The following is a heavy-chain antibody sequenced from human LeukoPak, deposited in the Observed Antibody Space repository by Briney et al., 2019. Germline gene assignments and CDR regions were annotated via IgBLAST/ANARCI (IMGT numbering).Heavy chain of an antibody. CDR2: ISGSGGST. J-gene: IGHJ5*01. V-gene: IGHV3-23*01. CDR1: GFTFSTYA. CDR3: AKVSGYNSGWFDY. Sequence: PGGSLRLSCAASGFTFSTYAMSWVRQAPGKGPEGVSVISGSGGSTYYAGSVKGRFTISRDNSKNNNILYLQMNSLRAGDTAVYYCAKVSGYNSGWFDYWGQGTLVTVSS. D-gene: IGHD6-19*01.